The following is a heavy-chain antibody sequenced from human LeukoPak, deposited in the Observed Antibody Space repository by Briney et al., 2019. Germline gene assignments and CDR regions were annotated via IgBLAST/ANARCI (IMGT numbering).Heavy chain of an antibody. V-gene: IGHV4-59*08. CDR1: GVSISSYY. J-gene: IGHJ4*02. D-gene: IGHD6-13*01. Sequence: SETLSLTCTVSGVSISSYYWSWIRQPPGKGLEWIGYIYYSGSTKYNPSLKSRVTISVDTSKNQFSLKLSSVTAADTAVYYCARVYGSSWLYYFDYWGQGTLVTVSS. CDR3: ARVYGSSWLYYFDY. CDR2: IYYSGST.